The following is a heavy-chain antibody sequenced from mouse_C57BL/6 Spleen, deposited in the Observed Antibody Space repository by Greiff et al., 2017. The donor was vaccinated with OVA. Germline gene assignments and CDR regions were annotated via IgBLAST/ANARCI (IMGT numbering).Heavy chain of an antibody. CDR3: AREDYYGSSVFDY. CDR1: GYAFSSYW. J-gene: IGHJ2*01. D-gene: IGHD1-1*01. Sequence: VQLQQSGAELVKPGASVKISCKASGYAFSSYWMNWVKQRPGKGLEWIGQIYPGDGDTTYNGKFKGKATLTADKSSSTAYMQLSSLTSEDSAVYFCAREDYYGSSVFDYWGQGTTLTVSS. CDR2: IYPGDGDT. V-gene: IGHV1-80*01.